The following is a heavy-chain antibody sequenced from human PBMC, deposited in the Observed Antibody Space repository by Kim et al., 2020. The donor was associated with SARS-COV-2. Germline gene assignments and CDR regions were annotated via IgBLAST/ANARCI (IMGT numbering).Heavy chain of an antibody. V-gene: IGHV3-33*05. D-gene: IGHD3-10*01. Sequence: GGYLRLSCAASGFTFSSYGMHWVRQAPGKGLEWVAVISYDGSNKYYADSVKGRFTISRDNSKNTLYLQMNSLRAEDTAVYYCARGLDYYGSGSSHYYGMDVWGQGTTVTVSS. CDR2: ISYDGSNK. CDR1: GFTFSSYG. J-gene: IGHJ6*02. CDR3: ARGLDYYGSGSSHYYGMDV.